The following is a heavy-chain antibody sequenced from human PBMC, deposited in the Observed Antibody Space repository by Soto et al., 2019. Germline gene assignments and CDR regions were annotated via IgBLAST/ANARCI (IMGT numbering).Heavy chain of an antibody. CDR3: ARVETGAVTQYYYYYYGMDV. J-gene: IGHJ6*02. CDR2: IIPIFGTA. CDR1: GGTFSSYA. Sequence: SVKVSCKASGGTFSSYAISWVRQAPGQGLEWMGGIIPIFGTANYAQKFQGRVTITADESTSTAYMELSSLRSEDTAVYYCARVETGAVTQYYYYYYGMDVRGQGTTVTVSS. V-gene: IGHV1-69*13. D-gene: IGHD4-4*01.